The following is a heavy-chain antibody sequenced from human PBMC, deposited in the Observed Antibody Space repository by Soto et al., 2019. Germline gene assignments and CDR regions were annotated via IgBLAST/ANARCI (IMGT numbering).Heavy chain of an antibody. Sequence: PSETLSLTCAVSGGSISSGGYSWSWIRQPPGKGLEWIGYVYHSGSTYYNPSPKSRVTISVDRSKNQFSLKLSSVTAADTAVYYCARAAWTAMGYSFGYWGQGTLVTVSS. CDR1: GGSISSGGYS. D-gene: IGHD5-18*01. V-gene: IGHV4-30-2*01. J-gene: IGHJ4*02. CDR2: VYHSGST. CDR3: ARAAWTAMGYSFGY.